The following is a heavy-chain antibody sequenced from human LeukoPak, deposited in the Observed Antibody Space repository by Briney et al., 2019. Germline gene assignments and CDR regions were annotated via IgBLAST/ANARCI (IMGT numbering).Heavy chain of an antibody. CDR2: LYHSGSA. Sequence: SETLSLTCAVSGFSISNGYYRVWIRQPPGRGLEWIGSLYHSGSAYYNTSLRSRVSMSVDTSKNQFSLTLSFVTAADTAVYYCARQHDSYYYYFIDVWGSGTTVTVSS. J-gene: IGHJ6*03. CDR3: ARQHDSYYYYFIDV. CDR1: GFSISNGYY. V-gene: IGHV4-38-2*01.